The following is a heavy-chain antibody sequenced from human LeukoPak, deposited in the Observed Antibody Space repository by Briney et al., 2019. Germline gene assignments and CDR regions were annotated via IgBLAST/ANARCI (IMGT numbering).Heavy chain of an antibody. D-gene: IGHD2-2*01. CDR2: ICGSGGST. CDR3: ANPRYCSSTSCRYFDY. CDR1: GFTFSSYA. Sequence: PGRSLRLSCASSGFTFSSYAMSGVRQAPGKGLEWVSAICGSGGSTYYADSVKGRFTISRDNPKNTLYLQMNGLRDEDTAVYYCANPRYCSSTSCRYFDYWGQGTLVTVSS. J-gene: IGHJ4*02. V-gene: IGHV3-23*01.